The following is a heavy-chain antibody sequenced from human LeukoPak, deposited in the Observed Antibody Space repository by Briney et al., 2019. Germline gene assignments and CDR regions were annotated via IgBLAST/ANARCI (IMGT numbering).Heavy chain of an antibody. J-gene: IGHJ6*02. CDR1: GGSISSYY. CDR2: IYYIGNT. V-gene: IGHV4-59*01. D-gene: IGHD4-23*01. Sequence: SETLSLTCTVSGGSISSYYWSWIRQPPGKGLEWIGFIYYIGNTNYKSSLESRVTISVDTSKNQFSLKVSSVTAADTAVYHCARSRLTTVASYYYYAMDVWGQGTTVTVSS. CDR3: ARSRLTTVASYYYYAMDV.